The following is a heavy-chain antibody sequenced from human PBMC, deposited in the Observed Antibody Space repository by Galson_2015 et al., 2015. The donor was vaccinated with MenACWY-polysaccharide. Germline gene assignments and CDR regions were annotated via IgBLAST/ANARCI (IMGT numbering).Heavy chain of an antibody. CDR1: GVTFSSYG. CDR3: AKGAAHYGSRNYYDY. CDR2: LSPTTGNT. J-gene: IGHJ4*02. V-gene: IGHV3-23*01. Sequence: SLRLSCAGSGVTFSSYGMGWVRQAPGKGLEWVSGLSPTTGNTYYADSVRGRFTISRDNSKNTLYLQMNSLRAEDTAVYYCAKGAAHYGSRNYYDYWGQGTQVTVSS. D-gene: IGHD3-10*01.